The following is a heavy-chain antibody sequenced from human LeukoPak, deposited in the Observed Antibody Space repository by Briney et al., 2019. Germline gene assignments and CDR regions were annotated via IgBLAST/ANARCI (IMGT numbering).Heavy chain of an antibody. V-gene: IGHV3-9*01. CDR3: AKDTNPNLNNWGSSNAFDI. CDR1: GFTFDDYA. Sequence: GGSLRLSCAASGFTFDDYAMHWVRQAPGKGLEWVSGISWNSGSIGYADSVKGRFTISRDNAKNSLYLQMNSLRAEDTALNYCAKDTNPNLNNWGSSNAFDIWGQGTMVTVSS. CDR2: ISWNSGSI. D-gene: IGHD7-27*01. J-gene: IGHJ3*02.